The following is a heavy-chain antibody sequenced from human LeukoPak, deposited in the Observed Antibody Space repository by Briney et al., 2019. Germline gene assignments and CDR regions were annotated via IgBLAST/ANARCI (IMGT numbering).Heavy chain of an antibody. D-gene: IGHD2-2*01. J-gene: IGHJ4*02. CDR1: GFTISSNY. CDR3: ARDPYCSSTSCQFDY. CDR2: IYSGGST. Sequence: GGSLRLSCAASGFTISSNYMSWVRQAPGKGLEWVSVIYSGGSTYYADSVKGRFTISRDNSKNTLYLQMNSLRAEDTAVYYCARDPYCSSTSCQFDYWGQGTLVTVSS. V-gene: IGHV3-53*01.